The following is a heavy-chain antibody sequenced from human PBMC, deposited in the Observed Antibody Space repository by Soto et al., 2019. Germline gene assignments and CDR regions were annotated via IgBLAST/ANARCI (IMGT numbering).Heavy chain of an antibody. CDR2: IYYSGST. CDR1: GGSISSSSYY. V-gene: IGHV4-39*01. CDR3: ARIAVAGTAPFDP. J-gene: IGHJ5*02. Sequence: QLQLQESGPGLVKPSETLSLTCTVSGGSISSSSYYWGWIRQPPGKGLEWIGSIYYSGSTYYNPSLKSRVTISVDTSKNQFSLKLSPVTAADTAVYYCARIAVAGTAPFDPWGQGTLVTVSS. D-gene: IGHD6-19*01.